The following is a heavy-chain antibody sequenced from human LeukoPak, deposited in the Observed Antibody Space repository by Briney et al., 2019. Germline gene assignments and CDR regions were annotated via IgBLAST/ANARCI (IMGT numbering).Heavy chain of an antibody. CDR1: GFTFSNFA. J-gene: IGHJ4*02. D-gene: IGHD5-18*01. CDR2: ISYDGSRK. Sequence: PGGSLRLSCATSGFTFSNFAMHWVRLAPGKGLHWVSFISYDGSRKYYADSVKGRFTISRDSSNSTVYLDTNSLGPEDTAVYFCARDHSYGYAYSFDFWGRGNLVTVSS. CDR3: ARDHSYGYAYSFDF. V-gene: IGHV3-30*02.